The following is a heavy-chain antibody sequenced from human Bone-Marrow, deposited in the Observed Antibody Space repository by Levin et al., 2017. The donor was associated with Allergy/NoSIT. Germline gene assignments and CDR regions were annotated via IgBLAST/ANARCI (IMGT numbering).Heavy chain of an antibody. CDR3: AKRAAGSAFDI. CDR1: GFTFSSYG. Sequence: PGGSLRLSCAASGFTFSSYGMHWVRQAPGKGLEWVAVISYDGSNKYYADSVKGRFTISRDNSKNTLYLQMNSLRAEDTAVYYCAKRAAGSAFDIWGQGTMVTVSS. D-gene: IGHD6-13*01. J-gene: IGHJ3*02. V-gene: IGHV3-30*18. CDR2: ISYDGSNK.